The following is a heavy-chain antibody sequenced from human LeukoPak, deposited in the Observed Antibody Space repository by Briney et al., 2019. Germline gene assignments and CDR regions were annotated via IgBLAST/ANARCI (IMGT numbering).Heavy chain of an antibody. D-gene: IGHD4-23*01. Sequence: GGSLRLSCAASGFTFSSYAMSWVRQAPGKGLEWVSAISGSGGSTYYADSVKGRFTISRDNSKNTLYLEMNSLRAEDTAVYYCAKSTVATRFYFDYWGQGTLVTVSS. CDR2: ISGSGGST. V-gene: IGHV3-23*01. CDR1: GFTFSSYA. J-gene: IGHJ4*02. CDR3: AKSTVATRFYFDY.